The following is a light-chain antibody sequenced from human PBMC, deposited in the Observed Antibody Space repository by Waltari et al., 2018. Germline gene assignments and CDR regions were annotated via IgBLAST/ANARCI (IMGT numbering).Light chain of an antibody. CDR2: EDN. V-gene: IGLV2-18*02. J-gene: IGLJ1*01. CDR3: TSYTSISTYV. Sequence: QSALTQPPSVSGSPGQSVTISCSGTSRYFGSHQRVCCYQQSPGTAPKLIIQEDNNRPSGVPDRFSGSKSGNTASLTISGLQAEDEADYYCTSYTSISTYVFGTGTKVTVL. CDR1: SRYFGSHQR.